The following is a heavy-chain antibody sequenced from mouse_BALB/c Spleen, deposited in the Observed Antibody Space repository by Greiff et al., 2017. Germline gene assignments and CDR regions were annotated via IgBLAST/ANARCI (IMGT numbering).Heavy chain of an antibody. D-gene: IGHD3-1*01. Sequence: DVKLVESGGGLVKPGGSLKLSCAASGFTFSSYTMSWVRQTPEKRLEWVATISSGGSYTYYPDSVKGRFTISRDNAKNTLYLQMSSLKSEDTAMYYCTRGNSSGYVDYYAMDYWGQGTSVTVSS. CDR1: GFTFSSYT. V-gene: IGHV5-6-4*01. CDR3: TRGNSSGYVDYYAMDY. J-gene: IGHJ4*01. CDR2: ISSGGSYT.